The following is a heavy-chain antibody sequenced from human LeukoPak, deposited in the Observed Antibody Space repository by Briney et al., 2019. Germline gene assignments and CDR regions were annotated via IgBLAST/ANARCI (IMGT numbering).Heavy chain of an antibody. CDR2: INPNSGGT. CDR3: ARDLGYCSSTSCYYLDY. D-gene: IGHD2-2*01. J-gene: IGHJ4*02. Sequence: ASVKVSCKASGYTFTGYYMHWVRQAPGQGLEWMGWINPNSGGTNYAQKFQGRVTMTRDTSISTAYMELSRLRSDDTAVYYCARDLGYCSSTSCYYLDYWGQGTLVTVSS. CDR1: GYTFTGYY. V-gene: IGHV1-2*02.